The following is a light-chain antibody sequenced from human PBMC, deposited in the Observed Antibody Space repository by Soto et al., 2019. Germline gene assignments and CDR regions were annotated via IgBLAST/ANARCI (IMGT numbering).Light chain of an antibody. Sequence: EIVLTQSPATLSLSPGERATLSCRASQSVSSYLAWYQQKPGQAPRLLIYGASTRATGIPARFSGSGSGTEFTLTISSLQSEDFAVYYCQQYNNWPPYTFGQGTKLGIK. CDR1: QSVSSY. V-gene: IGKV3-15*01. CDR3: QQYNNWPPYT. J-gene: IGKJ2*01. CDR2: GAS.